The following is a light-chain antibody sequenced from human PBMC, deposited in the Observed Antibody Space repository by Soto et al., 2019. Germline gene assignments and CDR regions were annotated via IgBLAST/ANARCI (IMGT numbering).Light chain of an antibody. CDR2: HVT. J-gene: IGLJ1*01. CDR1: SVDVGDYNS. Sequence: QSVRTQPASVSGSPGQSITISCTGSSVDVGDYNSVSWYQQHPGKAPKVMIYHVTIRASGVSNRFSGSKSGNTASLTISGLQAEDEADYYCSSYSHSPPSYVFGTGTKVTVL. V-gene: IGLV2-14*03. CDR3: SSYSHSPPSYV.